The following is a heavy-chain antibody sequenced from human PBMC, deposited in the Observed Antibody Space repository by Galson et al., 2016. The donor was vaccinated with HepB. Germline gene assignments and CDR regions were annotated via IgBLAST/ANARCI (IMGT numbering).Heavy chain of an antibody. V-gene: IGHV3-33*01. J-gene: IGHJ6*01. CDR3: ARDGIPSPQDIGGRLPPPYYYGMDV. Sequence: LRLSCAASGFTFSNYGMHWVRQAPSKGLEWAALIWYDGSKKYYAESVKGRLTISRDNSKNTLDLQMNSLRAEDTAVYYCARDGIPSPQDIGGRLPPPYYYGMDVWGQGTAVTVSS. D-gene: IGHD6-6*01. CDR1: GFTFSNYG. CDR2: IWYDGSKK.